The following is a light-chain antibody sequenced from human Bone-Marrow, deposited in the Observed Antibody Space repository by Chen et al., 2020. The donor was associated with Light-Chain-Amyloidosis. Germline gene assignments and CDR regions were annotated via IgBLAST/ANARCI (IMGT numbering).Light chain of an antibody. V-gene: IGLV3-21*02. CDR2: DDS. Sequence: SYVLTQPSSVSVAPGQTATIACGGNTIGSTSVHWYQQTPGQAPRLVVYDDSDRPSGIPERLSGSNSGNTATLTISRVEAGDESDYCCQVWDRSSDRPVFGGGTKLTVL. CDR1: TIGSTS. CDR3: QVWDRSSDRPV. J-gene: IGLJ3*02.